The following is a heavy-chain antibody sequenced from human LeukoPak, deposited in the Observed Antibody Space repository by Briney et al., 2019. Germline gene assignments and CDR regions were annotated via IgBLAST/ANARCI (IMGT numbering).Heavy chain of an antibody. CDR1: GGSISSSSYY. CDR3: ARDRLLEDRDYHYYYYMDV. J-gene: IGHJ6*03. D-gene: IGHD3-3*01. Sequence: SETLSLTCTVSGGSISSSSYYWGWIRQPPGKGLEWIGSIHYSGSTNYNPSLKSRVTISVDTSKNQFSLKLSSVTAADTAVYYCARDRLLEDRDYHYYYYMDVWGKGTTVTVSS. V-gene: IGHV4-39*07. CDR2: IHYSGST.